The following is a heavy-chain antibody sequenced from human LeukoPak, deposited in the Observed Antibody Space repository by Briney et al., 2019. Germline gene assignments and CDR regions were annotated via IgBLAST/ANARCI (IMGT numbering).Heavy chain of an antibody. J-gene: IGHJ4*02. CDR1: GFTFSNYA. CDR3: ARDWDRGYDGRYYFDY. V-gene: IGHV3-23*01. D-gene: IGHD5-12*01. CDR2: LGGGGIDT. Sequence: PGGSLRLSCAASGFTFSNYAMSWVRQAPGKGLEWVSTLGGGGIDTYYADSVKGRFTISRDNAKNSLYLQMNSLRAEDTAVYYCARDWDRGYDGRYYFDYWGQGTLVTVSS.